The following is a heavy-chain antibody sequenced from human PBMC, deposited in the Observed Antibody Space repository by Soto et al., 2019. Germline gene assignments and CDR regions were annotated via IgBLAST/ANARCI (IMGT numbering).Heavy chain of an antibody. CDR1: GGSISSSNW. CDR3: ARALERGGSRDNWFDP. V-gene: IGHV4-4*02. D-gene: IGHD6-19*01. J-gene: IGHJ5*02. CDR2: IYHSGST. Sequence: QVQLQESGPGLVKPSGTLSLTCAVSGGSISSSNWWSWVRQPPGKGLEWIGEIYHSGSTNYNPSLKRRVTISVDKSKNQLSRKLSSVTAADTAVYYCARALERGGSRDNWFDPWGQGTLVTVSS.